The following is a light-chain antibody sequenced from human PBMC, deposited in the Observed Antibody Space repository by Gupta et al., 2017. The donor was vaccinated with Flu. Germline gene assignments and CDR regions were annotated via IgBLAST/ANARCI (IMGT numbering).Light chain of an antibody. CDR1: QSVFAY. V-gene: IGKV3-11*01. CDR2: DAS. J-gene: IGKJ4*01. Sequence: ATLSLSPGDRVTLSCRASQSVFAYLAWYQHKPGQAPRLLIYDASTRAPGVPARFSGSGYGTEXTLSISXLEPEDFAVYYCHQRSSWPPLTFGXGTKVEI. CDR3: HQRSSWPPLT.